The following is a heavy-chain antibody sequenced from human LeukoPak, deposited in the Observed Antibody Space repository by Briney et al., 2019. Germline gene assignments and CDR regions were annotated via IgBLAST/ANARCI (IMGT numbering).Heavy chain of an antibody. V-gene: IGHV3-13*01. CDR1: GFTFSNCD. Sequence: GGSLRLSCATSGFTFSNCDMHWVRQATGEGLEWVSAIGTAGDTYYPGSVKGRFTISRDNAKNSFYLQMNNLRAGDTAVYYCSRGGAPAGYAYDIWGHGTVVTVSS. CDR3: SRGGAPAGYAYDI. J-gene: IGHJ3*02. D-gene: IGHD6-13*01. CDR2: IGTAGDT.